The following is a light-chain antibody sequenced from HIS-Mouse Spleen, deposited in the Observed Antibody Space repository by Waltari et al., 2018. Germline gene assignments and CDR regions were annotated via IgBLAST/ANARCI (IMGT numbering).Light chain of an antibody. CDR2: KDS. Sequence: SYELTQPPSVSVSPGQTARITCSGDALPKQYAYWYQQKPGQAPVLVIYKDSERPSGIPERFSGSSSGTTVTLTISGVQAEDGADYYCQSADSSGTGWVFGGGTKLTVL. J-gene: IGLJ3*02. CDR3: QSADSSGTGWV. CDR1: ALPKQY. V-gene: IGLV3-25*03.